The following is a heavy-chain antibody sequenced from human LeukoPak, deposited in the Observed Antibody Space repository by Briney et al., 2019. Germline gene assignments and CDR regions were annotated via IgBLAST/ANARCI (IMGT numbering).Heavy chain of an antibody. CDR2: MYYSGST. D-gene: IGHD3-22*01. CDR1: GGSISSGDYY. Sequence: SQTLSLACTVSGGSISSGDYYWSWIRQPPGKGLEWIAYMYYSGSTYYNPSLKSRVTMSADTSKNQLSLRLSSVTAADTAVYYCARPYYYDSRIDPWGQGILVTVSS. CDR3: ARPYYYDSRIDP. V-gene: IGHV4-30-4*01. J-gene: IGHJ5*02.